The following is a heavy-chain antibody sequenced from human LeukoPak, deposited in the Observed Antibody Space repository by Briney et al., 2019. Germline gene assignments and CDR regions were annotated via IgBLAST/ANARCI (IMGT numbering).Heavy chain of an antibody. CDR2: INPNSGGT. Sequence: ASVKVSCKASGYTFTGYYMHWVRQAPGPGLEWMGWINPNSGGTNYAQKFQGRVTMTRDTSISTAYMELSRLRSDDTAVYYCARDPAYCSSTSCHPRWGQGTLVTVSS. CDR1: GYTFTGYY. J-gene: IGHJ4*02. D-gene: IGHD2-2*01. CDR3: ARDPAYCSSTSCHPR. V-gene: IGHV1-2*02.